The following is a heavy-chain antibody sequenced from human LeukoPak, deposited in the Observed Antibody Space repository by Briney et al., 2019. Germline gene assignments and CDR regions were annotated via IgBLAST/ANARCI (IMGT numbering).Heavy chain of an antibody. J-gene: IGHJ4*02. V-gene: IGHV1-69*06. D-gene: IGHD5-12*01. CDR2: IIPIFGTA. CDR1: GGTFSSYA. CDR3: ARLPPTHGYSGYGGIDY. Sequence: ASVKVSCKASGGTFSSYAISWVRQAPGQGLEWMGGIIPIFGTANYAQKFQGRVTITADKSTSTAYMEPSSLRSEDTAVYYCARLPPTHGYSGYGGIDYWGQGTLVTVSS.